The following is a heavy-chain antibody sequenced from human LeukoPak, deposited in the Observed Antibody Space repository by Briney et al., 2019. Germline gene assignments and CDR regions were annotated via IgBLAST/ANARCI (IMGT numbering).Heavy chain of an antibody. V-gene: IGHV1-3*01. Sequence: ASVKVSCKASGYTFTSHALHWVRQAPGESLEWMAWINGATGNTEYSQKFQARVTITRDTSASTAYMELSSLRSEDTAVYYCARELVVDDSSGYYGGAIDYWGQGTLVTVSS. D-gene: IGHD3-22*01. J-gene: IGHJ4*02. CDR2: INGATGNT. CDR1: GYTFTSHA. CDR3: ARELVVDDSSGYYGGAIDY.